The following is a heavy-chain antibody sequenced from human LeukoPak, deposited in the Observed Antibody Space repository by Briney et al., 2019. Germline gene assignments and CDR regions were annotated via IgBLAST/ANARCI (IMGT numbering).Heavy chain of an antibody. CDR3: AELGITMIGGV. Sequence: GGSLRLSCAASGFTFSSYGMSWVRQAPGKGLEWVSGISGSGGRTYYADSVKGRFTISRDNAKNSLYLQMNSLRAEDTAVYYCAELGITMIGGVWGKGTTVTISS. J-gene: IGHJ6*04. D-gene: IGHD3-10*02. CDR1: GFTFSSYG. V-gene: IGHV3-23*01. CDR2: ISGSGGRT.